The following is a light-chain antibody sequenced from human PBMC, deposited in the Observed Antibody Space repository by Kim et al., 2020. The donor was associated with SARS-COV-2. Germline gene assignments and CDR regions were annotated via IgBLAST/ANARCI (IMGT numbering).Light chain of an antibody. V-gene: IGLV3-19*01. CDR3: NSRDSSGNHWV. J-gene: IGLJ3*02. CDR2: GKN. CDR1: SLRSYY. Sequence: SSALTQDPAVSVALGQTVRITCQGDSLRSYYANWYQQKPGQAPVLVIYGKNNRPSGIPDRFSGSSSGNTASLTITGAQAEDEADYYCNSRDSSGNHWVFGGGTQLTVL.